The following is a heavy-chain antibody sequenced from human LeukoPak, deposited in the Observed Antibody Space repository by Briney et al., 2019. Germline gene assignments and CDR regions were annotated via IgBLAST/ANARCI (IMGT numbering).Heavy chain of an antibody. CDR3: AKDRYLAAAFYFDY. CDR1: GFTFSSYG. D-gene: IGHD6-13*01. V-gene: IGHV3-30*02. CDR2: IRYDGSNK. J-gene: IGHJ4*02. Sequence: PGGSLRLSCAASGFTFSSYGMHWVRQAPGKGLEWVAFIRYDGSNKYYADSVKGRFTISRDNSKNTLYLQMNGLRAEDTAVYYCAKDRYLAAAFYFDYWGQGTLVTVSS.